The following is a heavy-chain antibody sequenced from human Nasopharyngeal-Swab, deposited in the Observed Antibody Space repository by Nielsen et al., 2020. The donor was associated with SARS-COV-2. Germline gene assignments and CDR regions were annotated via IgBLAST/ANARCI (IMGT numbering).Heavy chain of an antibody. J-gene: IGHJ4*02. CDR1: GFTFSSYG. Sequence: GESLKISRAASGFTFSSYGMNWVRQAPGKGLEWVSYISSSGSTIYYADSVKGRFTISRDNAKNSLYLQMKSLRAEDTAVYYCARDWDGPDYWGQGTLVTVSS. CDR3: ARDWDGPDY. V-gene: IGHV3-48*03. CDR2: ISSSGSTI. D-gene: IGHD1-26*01.